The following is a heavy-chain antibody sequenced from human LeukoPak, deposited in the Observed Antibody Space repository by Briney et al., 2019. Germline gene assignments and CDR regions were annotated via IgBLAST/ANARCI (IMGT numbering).Heavy chain of an antibody. CDR1: GGTFSSYA. V-gene: IGHV1-69*13. CDR2: IIPIFGTA. CDR3: ARICGSTSCLDY. D-gene: IGHD2-2*01. J-gene: IGHJ4*02. Sequence: SVKVSCKASGGTFSSYAISWVRRAPGQGLEWMGGIIPIFGTANYAQKFQGRVTITADESTSTAYMELSSLRSEDTAVYYCARICGSTSCLDYWGQGTLVTVSS.